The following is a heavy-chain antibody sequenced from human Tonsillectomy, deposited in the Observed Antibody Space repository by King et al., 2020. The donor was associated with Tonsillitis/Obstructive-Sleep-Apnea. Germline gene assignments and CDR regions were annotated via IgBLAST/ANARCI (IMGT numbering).Heavy chain of an antibody. CDR1: GFTFSSYA. CDR3: AKVQCELLEALDY. J-gene: IGHJ4*02. V-gene: IGHV3-23*04. CDR2: ISGSGGST. D-gene: IGHD1-26*01. Sequence: VQLVESGGGLVQPGGSLRLSCAASGFTFSSYAMSWVRQAPGKGLEWVSAISGSGGSTYYADSVKGRFTISRDNSKNTLYLQMNRRRAEDTAVDYCAKVQCELLEALDYWGQGTLGTVSS.